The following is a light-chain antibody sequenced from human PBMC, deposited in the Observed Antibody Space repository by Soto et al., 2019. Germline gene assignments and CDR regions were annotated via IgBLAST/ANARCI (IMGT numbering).Light chain of an antibody. CDR1: TSNLGGNT. CDR2: TNN. J-gene: IGLJ3*02. CDR3: QSYDGTNQV. V-gene: IGLV1-44*01. Sequence: QAVVTQPPSVSGTPGHKVSISCSGSTSNLGGNTVNWYQQLPGTAPKLLIYTNNQRPSGVPDRFSGSKSGTSASLAISGLRSEDEADYYCQSYDGTNQVFGGGTKLTVL.